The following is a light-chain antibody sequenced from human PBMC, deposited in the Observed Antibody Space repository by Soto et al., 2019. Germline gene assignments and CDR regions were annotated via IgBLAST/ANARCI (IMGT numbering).Light chain of an antibody. CDR3: QQSYSTT. CDR2: AAS. J-gene: IGKJ1*01. Sequence: DIQMTQSPSSLSASVGDRVTITCRASQSISGYLNWYLQKPEKAPKLLIYAASSLQSGVPSRFSGSGSGTDFTLTISSLQPEDFATYYCQQSYSTTFGQGTKG. CDR1: QSISGY. V-gene: IGKV1-39*01.